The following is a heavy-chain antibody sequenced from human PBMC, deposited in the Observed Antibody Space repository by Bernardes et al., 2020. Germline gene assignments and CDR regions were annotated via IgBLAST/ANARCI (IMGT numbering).Heavy chain of an antibody. D-gene: IGHD1-26*01. J-gene: IGHJ4*02. CDR2: IKQDGSET. CDR3: ASRPPDGNYYGVFDY. Sequence: GGTLRLSCAASGFTFSTYWMTWVRQAPGKGPEWVDNIKQDGSETYYVDSVKGRFTISRDNAKNSLYLQMNSLRVEDTAVYYCASRPPDGNYYGVFDYWGQGALVTVSS. V-gene: IGHV3-7*03. CDR1: GFTFSTYW.